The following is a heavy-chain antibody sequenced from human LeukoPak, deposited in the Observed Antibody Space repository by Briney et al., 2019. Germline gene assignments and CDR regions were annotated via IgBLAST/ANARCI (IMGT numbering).Heavy chain of an antibody. CDR1: GYTFTSYG. D-gene: IGHD4-17*01. CDR2: ISAYNGNT. CDR3: ARGWGSVTTSDYYYVDV. J-gene: IGHJ6*03. V-gene: IGHV1-18*01. Sequence: ASVKVSCKASGYTFTSYGISWVRQVPGQGLEWMGWISAYNGNTNYAQKLQGRVTMTTDTSTSTAYMELRSLRSDDTAVYHCARGWGSVTTSDYYYVDVWGKGTTVTVSS.